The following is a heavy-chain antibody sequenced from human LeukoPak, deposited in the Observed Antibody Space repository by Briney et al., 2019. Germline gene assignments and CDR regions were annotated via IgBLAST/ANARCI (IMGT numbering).Heavy chain of an antibody. V-gene: IGHV3-74*01. J-gene: IGHJ4*02. CDR2: VNTDGRST. CDR3: AREGRIMGATIDY. CDR1: GFPFGEYS. D-gene: IGHD1-26*01. Sequence: GGSLRLSYAASGFPFGEYSMNWVRQAPGKGLVWVSRVNTDGRSTSYADSVKGRFTISRDNAKNTLYLQMDSLRAEDTAVYYCAREGRIMGATIDYWGQGALVTVSS.